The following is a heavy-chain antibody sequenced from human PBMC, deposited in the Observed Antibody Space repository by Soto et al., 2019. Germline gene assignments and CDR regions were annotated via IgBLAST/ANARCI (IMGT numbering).Heavy chain of an antibody. CDR3: ARGPYSSGWYWGGSFDY. CDR1: GFTFSSYS. J-gene: IGHJ4*02. Sequence: GGSLRLSCAASGFTFSSYSMNWVRQAPGKGLEWVSSISSSSSYIYYADSVKGRFTISRDNAKNSLYLQMNSLRAEDTAVYYCARGPYSSGWYWGGSFDYWGQGTLVTVSS. V-gene: IGHV3-21*01. D-gene: IGHD6-13*01. CDR2: ISSSSSYI.